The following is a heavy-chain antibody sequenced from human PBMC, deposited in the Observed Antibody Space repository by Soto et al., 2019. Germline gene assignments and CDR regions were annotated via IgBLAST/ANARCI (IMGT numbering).Heavy chain of an antibody. CDR2: INHSGST. D-gene: IGHD2-8*01. CDR3: ARGGVLMVYALGNWFDP. J-gene: IGHJ5*02. Sequence: QVQLQQWGAGLLKPSETLSLTCAVYGGSFSGYYWSWIRQPPGKGLEWIGEINHSGSTNYNPSLKSRVTISVDTSKNQFSLELSSVTAADTAVYYCARGGVLMVYALGNWFDPWGQGTLVTVSS. CDR1: GGSFSGYY. V-gene: IGHV4-34*01.